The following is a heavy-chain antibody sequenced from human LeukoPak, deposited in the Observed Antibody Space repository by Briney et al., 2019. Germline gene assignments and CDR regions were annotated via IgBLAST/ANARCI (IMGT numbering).Heavy chain of an antibody. J-gene: IGHJ5*02. D-gene: IGHD2-2*01. V-gene: IGHV3-21*01. Sequence: TGGSLRLSCAASGFTLSNYDMNWVRQAPGKGLEWVSSISTSSRYIYYKDSVRGRFIISRDDAKNSLYLEMNSLRAEDTAVYYCARADCSSSTCYLRRSWFDPWGQGTLVTVSS. CDR1: GFTLSNYD. CDR2: ISTSSRYI. CDR3: ARADCSSSTCYLRRSWFDP.